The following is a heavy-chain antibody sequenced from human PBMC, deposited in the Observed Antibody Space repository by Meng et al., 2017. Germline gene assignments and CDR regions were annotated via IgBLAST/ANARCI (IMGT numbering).Heavy chain of an antibody. CDR3: ARDRMTGYFDY. CDR1: GGSISSYY. V-gene: IGHV4-59*01. J-gene: IGHJ4*02. D-gene: IGHD1-14*01. Sequence: SETLSLTCTVSGGSISSYYWSWIRQPPGKGLEWIGYIYYSGSTNYNPSLKSRVTISVDTSKNQFSLKLSSVTAADTAVYYCARDRMTGYFDYWGQGTLVTVS. CDR2: IYYSGST.